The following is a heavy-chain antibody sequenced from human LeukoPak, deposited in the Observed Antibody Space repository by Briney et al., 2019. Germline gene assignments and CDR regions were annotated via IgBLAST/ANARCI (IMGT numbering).Heavy chain of an antibody. Sequence: PGGSLRLSCAASGFTFDDYAMHWVRQAPGKGLEWVSGISWNSGSIGYADSVKGRFTISRDNAKNSLYLQMNSLRAEDTALYYCAKSPAAGHFDYWGQGTLVTVSS. V-gene: IGHV3-9*01. J-gene: IGHJ4*02. CDR2: ISWNSGSI. CDR1: GFTFDDYA. CDR3: AKSPAAGHFDY. D-gene: IGHD6-25*01.